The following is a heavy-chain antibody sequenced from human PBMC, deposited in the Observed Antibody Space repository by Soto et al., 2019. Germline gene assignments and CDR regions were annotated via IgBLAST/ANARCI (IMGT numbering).Heavy chain of an antibody. CDR3: ARDKITGLFDY. D-gene: IGHD2-8*02. Sequence: ETLSLTCAVYGGSFSGYYWSWIRQPPGKGLEWIGEINHSGSTNYNPSLKSRVTISVDTSKNQFSLKLSSVTAADTAVYYCARDKITGLFDYWGQGTLVTVSS. CDR1: GGSFSGYY. CDR2: INHSGST. V-gene: IGHV4-34*01. J-gene: IGHJ4*02.